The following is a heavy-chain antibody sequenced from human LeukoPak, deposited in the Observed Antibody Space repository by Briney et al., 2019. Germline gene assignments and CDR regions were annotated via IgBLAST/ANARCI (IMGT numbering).Heavy chain of an antibody. J-gene: IGHJ3*02. CDR3: ARQIRRSGSYYNVIAFDI. Sequence: SETLSLTCAVYGGSFSGYYWSWIRQPPGKGLEWIGEINHSGSTNYNPSLKSRVTISVDTSKNQFSLKLSSVTAADTAVYYCARQIRRSGSYYNVIAFDIWGQGTMVTVSS. V-gene: IGHV4-34*01. D-gene: IGHD3-10*01. CDR1: GGSFSGYY. CDR2: INHSGST.